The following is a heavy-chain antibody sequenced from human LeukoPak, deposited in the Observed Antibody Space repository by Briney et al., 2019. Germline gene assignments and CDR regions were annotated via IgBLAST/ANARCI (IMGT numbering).Heavy chain of an antibody. CDR3: ARVYYYGMDV. CDR2: ISSSGSTI. CDR1: GFTFSSYS. J-gene: IGHJ6*02. V-gene: IGHV3-48*04. Sequence: GGSLRLSCAASGFTFSSYSMNWVRQAPGKGLEWVSYISSSGSTIYYADSVKGRFTISRDNAKNSLYLQMSSLRAEDTAVYYCARVYYYGMDVWGQGTTVTVSS.